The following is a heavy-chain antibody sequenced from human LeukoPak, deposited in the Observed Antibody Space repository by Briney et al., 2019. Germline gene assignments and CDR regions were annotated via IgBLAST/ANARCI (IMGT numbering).Heavy chain of an antibody. CDR1: GFTFSSYS. CDR2: ISSSSSTI. V-gene: IGHV3-48*01. CDR3: ARDQGFDY. J-gene: IGHJ4*02. Sequence: GGSLRLSCAASGFTFSSYSMNWVRQAPGKGLEWVSYISSSSSTIYYADPVKGRFTISRDNAKNSLYLQMNSLRAEDTAVYYCARDQGFDYWGQGTLVTVSS.